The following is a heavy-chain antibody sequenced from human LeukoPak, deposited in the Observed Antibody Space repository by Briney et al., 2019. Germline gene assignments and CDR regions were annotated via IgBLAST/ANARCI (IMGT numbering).Heavy chain of an antibody. CDR3: ARRRPYDSSGYYPLDY. CDR2: IYPGDSDT. V-gene: IGHV5-51*01. Sequence: GESLKISCKGSGYSFTSYWIAWVRQMPGKGLEWMGIIYPGDSDTRYSPSFQGQVTISADKSISTAYLQWSSLKASDTAMYYCARRRPYDSSGYYPLDYWGQGTLVTVSS. D-gene: IGHD3-22*01. CDR1: GYSFTSYW. J-gene: IGHJ4*02.